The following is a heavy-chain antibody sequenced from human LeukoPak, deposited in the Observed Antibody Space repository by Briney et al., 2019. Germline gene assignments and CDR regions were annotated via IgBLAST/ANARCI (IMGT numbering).Heavy chain of an antibody. V-gene: IGHV3-43*02. D-gene: IGHD5-12*01. CDR1: GFTFDDYA. J-gene: IGHJ4*02. CDR3: TKDHSGYAGDYFDY. CDR2: ISGDGGST. Sequence: PGGSLRLSCAASGFTFDDYAMHWVRQAPGKGLECVSLISGDGGSTYYADSVKGRFTISRDSSKNSLYLQMNSLRTDDTALYYCTKDHSGYAGDYFDYWGQGTLVTVSS.